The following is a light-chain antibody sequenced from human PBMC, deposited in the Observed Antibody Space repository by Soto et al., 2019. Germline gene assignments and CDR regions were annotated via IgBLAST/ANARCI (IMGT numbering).Light chain of an antibody. CDR3: SSHTSSSTRI. Sequence: QSVLTQPASVSGSPGQSITISCTGTSSDVGGYNYVSWYQQHPGKAPKLMIYEVSNRPSGVSNRFSGSKSANTASLTISGLQAEDEADYYCSSHTSSSTRIFGTGTKLTVL. V-gene: IGLV2-14*01. CDR2: EVS. CDR1: SSDVGGYNY. J-gene: IGLJ1*01.